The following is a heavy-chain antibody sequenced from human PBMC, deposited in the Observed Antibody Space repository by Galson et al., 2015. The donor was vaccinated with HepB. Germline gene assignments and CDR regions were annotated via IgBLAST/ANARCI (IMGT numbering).Heavy chain of an antibody. CDR3: ARSGDYGPQYDY. CDR1: GFTFSSYS. CDR2: ISSSSSYI. J-gene: IGHJ4*02. D-gene: IGHD4-17*01. Sequence: SLRLSCAASGFTFSSYSMNWVRQAPGKGLEWVSSISSSSSYIYYAGSVKGRFTISRDNTKNSLFLQMNSLRAEDTAVYYCARSGDYGPQYDYWGQGTVVTVSS. V-gene: IGHV3-21*04.